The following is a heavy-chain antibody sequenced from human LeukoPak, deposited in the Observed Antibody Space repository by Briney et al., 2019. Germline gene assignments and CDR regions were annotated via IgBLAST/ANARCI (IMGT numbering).Heavy chain of an antibody. CDR2: ISYDGSNK. D-gene: IGHD2-15*01. CDR3: AKDRRVVVVAATLDY. CDR1: GFTFSSYD. V-gene: IGHV3-30*18. Sequence: GRSLRLSCAASGFTFSSYDMHWVRQAPGKGLEWVAVISYDGSNKYYADSVKGRFTISRDNSKNTLYLQMNSLRAEDTAVYYCAKDRRVVVVAATLDYWGQGTLVTVSS. J-gene: IGHJ4*02.